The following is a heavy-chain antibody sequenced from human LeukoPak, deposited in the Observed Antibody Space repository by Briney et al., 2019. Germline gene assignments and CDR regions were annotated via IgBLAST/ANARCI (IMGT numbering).Heavy chain of an antibody. Sequence: PSQTLSLTCAISGDSVSTNSATWTWLRQPPSRGLEWLGRTYYRSKWYNDYAVSMKSRITINPDTSKNQFSLQLNSVTPEDTAVYYCARLVGASWFDSWGQGTLVTVSS. CDR1: GDSVSTNSAT. V-gene: IGHV6-1*01. CDR3: ARLVGASWFDS. J-gene: IGHJ5*01. D-gene: IGHD1-26*01. CDR2: TYYRSKWYN.